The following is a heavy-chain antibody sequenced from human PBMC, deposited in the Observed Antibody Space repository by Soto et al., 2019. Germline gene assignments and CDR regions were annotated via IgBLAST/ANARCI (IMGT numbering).Heavy chain of an antibody. V-gene: IGHV3-66*01. J-gene: IGHJ5*02. D-gene: IGHD6-13*01. CDR3: ARGWKEQLPVRRFDP. Sequence: EVQLVESGGGLVQPGGSLRLSCAASGFTVSSNYMSWVRQAPGKGLEWVSVIYSGGSTYYADSVEGRFTISRDKSKDKLYLQMNSLRAEDTDVYYYARGWKEQLPVRRFDPWGQGTLVTVSS. CDR1: GFTVSSNY. CDR2: IYSGGST.